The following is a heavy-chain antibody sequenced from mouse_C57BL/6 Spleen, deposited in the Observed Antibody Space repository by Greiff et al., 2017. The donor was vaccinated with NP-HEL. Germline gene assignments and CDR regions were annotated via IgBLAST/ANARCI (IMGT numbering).Heavy chain of an antibody. V-gene: IGHV3-1*01. Sequence: DVKLQESGPGMVKPSQSLSLTCTVTGYSITSGYDWHWIRHFPGNKLEWMGYISYSGSTNYNPSLKSRISITHDTSKNHFFLKLNSVTTEDTATYYCARGREDYYAMDYWGQGTSVTVSS. J-gene: IGHJ4*01. CDR3: ARGREDYYAMDY. CDR2: ISYSGST. CDR1: GYSITSGYD.